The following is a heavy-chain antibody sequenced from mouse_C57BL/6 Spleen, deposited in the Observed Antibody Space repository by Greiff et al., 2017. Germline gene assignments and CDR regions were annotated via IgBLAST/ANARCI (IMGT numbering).Heavy chain of an antibody. CDR3: ARSYYSNVKDY. J-gene: IGHJ2*01. CDR1: GFTFTDYY. CDR2: ISTKANGYTT. D-gene: IGHD2-5*01. V-gene: IGHV7-3*01. Sequence: DVQLVESGGGLVQPGGSLSLSCAASGFTFTDYYMRWVRQPPGKALEWLGFISTKANGYTTEYSVSMKGRFTISRNNSPSILYHLMNALRAEDSATYYCARSYYSNVKDYWGQGTTLTVSS.